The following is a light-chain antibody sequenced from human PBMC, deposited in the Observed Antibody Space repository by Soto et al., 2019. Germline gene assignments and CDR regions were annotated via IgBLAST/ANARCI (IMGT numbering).Light chain of an antibody. CDR3: SSYTGRGTPLYV. CDR2: EVS. Sequence: QSALTQPASVSGSPGQSITISCTGTSSDVGDYNDVSWYQQYPGKAPKLMIYEVSNRPSGVSNRFSGSKSGNTASLAISGLQGEDEADYYCSSYTGRGTPLYVFGTGTKLTVL. CDR1: SSDVGDYND. V-gene: IGLV2-14*01. J-gene: IGLJ1*01.